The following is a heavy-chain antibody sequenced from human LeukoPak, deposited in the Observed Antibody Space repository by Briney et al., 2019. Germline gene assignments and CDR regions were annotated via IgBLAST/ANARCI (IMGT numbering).Heavy chain of an antibody. CDR3: ARGSSSWYPWYFDL. Sequence: GGSLRLSCAASGFTFSSYWMHWVRQAPGKGLVWVSRINSDGSSTSYADSVKGRFTISRDNAKNTLYLQMNSLRAEDTAVYYCARGSSSWYPWYFDLWGRGTLVTVSS. V-gene: IGHV3-74*01. J-gene: IGHJ2*01. D-gene: IGHD6-13*01. CDR2: INSDGSST. CDR1: GFTFSSYW.